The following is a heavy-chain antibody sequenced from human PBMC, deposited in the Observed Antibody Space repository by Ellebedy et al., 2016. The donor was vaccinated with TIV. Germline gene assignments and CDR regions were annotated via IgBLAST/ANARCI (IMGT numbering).Heavy chain of an antibody. CDR1: GITFSSYE. Sequence: PGGSLRLSCAASGITFSSYEINRVRQAPGKGLEWLSYISGSGSTIYYAASVKGRFTISRDNAKNSLYLQMNSLRVEDTVYYYCGSPGGGRNYYYYYGMDVWGQGTTVTVSS. V-gene: IGHV3-48*03. J-gene: IGHJ6*02. CDR2: ISGSGSTI. D-gene: IGHD3-16*01. CDR3: GSPGGGRNYYYYYGMDV.